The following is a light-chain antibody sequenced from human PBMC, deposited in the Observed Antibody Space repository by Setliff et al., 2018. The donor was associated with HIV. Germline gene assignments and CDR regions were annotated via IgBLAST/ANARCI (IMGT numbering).Light chain of an antibody. V-gene: IGLV2-14*03. CDR3: SSYTSNNSGV. CDR1: SSDVGGYNY. J-gene: IGLJ1*01. CDR2: DVT. Sequence: QSVLTQPASVSGSPGQSITISCTGTSSDVGGYNYVSWYQQHPGKAPKLMIYDVTNRPSGVSNRFSGSNSGNTASLTISGLQAEDEADYYCSSYTSNNSGVVGTGTKVT.